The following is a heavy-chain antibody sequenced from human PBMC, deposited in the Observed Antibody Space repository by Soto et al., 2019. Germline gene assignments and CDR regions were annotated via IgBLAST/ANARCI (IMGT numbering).Heavy chain of an antibody. Sequence: QVQLVQSGAEVKKPGSSVKVSCKASGGTFSSYTISWVRQAPGQGLEWMGRIIPMFGIANYAQKFQGRVTITANKSTSTAYRGLSSLRSEDTAVYYCARGYGEPHDYWGQGTLVTVSS. CDR2: IIPMFGIA. V-gene: IGHV1-69*02. D-gene: IGHD5-12*01. CDR1: GGTFSSYT. CDR3: ARGYGEPHDY. J-gene: IGHJ4*02.